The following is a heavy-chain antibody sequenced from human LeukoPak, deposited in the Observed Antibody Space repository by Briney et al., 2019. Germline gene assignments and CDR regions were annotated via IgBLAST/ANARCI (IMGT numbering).Heavy chain of an antibody. CDR1: GYTFTGYY. D-gene: IGHD4-23*01. CDR3: ARLTMVVSPVNY. J-gene: IGHJ4*02. V-gene: IGHV1-2*06. Sequence: ASVKVSCKASGYTFTGYYMHWVRQAPGQGLEGMGRINPNSGGTNYAQKFQGRVTMTRDTSISTAYMELSRLRSDDTAVYYCARLTMVVSPVNYWGQGTLVTVSS. CDR2: INPNSGGT.